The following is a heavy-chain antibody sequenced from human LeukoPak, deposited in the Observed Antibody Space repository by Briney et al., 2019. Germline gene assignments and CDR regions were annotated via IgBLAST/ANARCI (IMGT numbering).Heavy chain of an antibody. CDR1: GGSISSYY. D-gene: IGHD1-7*01. V-gene: IGHV4-59*08. CDR2: VSYSGST. Sequence: PSETLSLTCTVSGGSISSYYWSWIRQPPGKGLEWIGYVSYSGSTNYKASLQSRVTISVDTSKTQISLKLNFVSAAGTAVYYCARHTGGTTYDIWGQGTLVTVSS. CDR3: ARHTGGTTYDI. J-gene: IGHJ4*02.